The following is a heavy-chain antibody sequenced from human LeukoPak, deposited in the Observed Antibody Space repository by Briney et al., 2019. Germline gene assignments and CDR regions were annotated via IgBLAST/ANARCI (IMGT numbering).Heavy chain of an antibody. J-gene: IGHJ5*02. Sequence: GGSLRLSCAASGFTFSSYGMHWVRQAPGRALEWVGRIKGKTDGGTTDYAAAVKGRFTISRDDSKNTLYLQMNSLKTEDTAVYYCTAAWFDPWGLGTLVTVSS. CDR3: TAAWFDP. CDR1: GFTFSSYG. V-gene: IGHV3-15*01. CDR2: IKGKTDGGTT.